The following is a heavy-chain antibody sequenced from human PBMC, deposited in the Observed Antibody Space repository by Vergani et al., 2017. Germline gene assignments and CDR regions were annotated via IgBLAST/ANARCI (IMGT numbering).Heavy chain of an antibody. CDR3: ARVGIAAAGTIDNWFDS. CDR1: GGTFSSYA. D-gene: IGHD6-13*01. J-gene: IGHJ5*01. V-gene: IGHV1-69*18. Sequence: QVQLVQSGAEVKKPGSSVKVSCKASGGTFSSYAISWVRQAPGQGLEWMGRIIPIFGTANYAQKFQGRVTITADESTSTAYMELSSLRSEDTAVYYCARVGIAAAGTIDNWFDSWGQGTLVTVSS. CDR2: IIPIFGTA.